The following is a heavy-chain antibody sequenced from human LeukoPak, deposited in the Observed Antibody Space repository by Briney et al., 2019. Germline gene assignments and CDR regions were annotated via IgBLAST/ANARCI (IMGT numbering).Heavy chain of an antibody. J-gene: IGHJ6*03. CDR1: GYTFTGYY. V-gene: IGHV1-2*02. CDR3: ARVRGYMYYYDSSGSYYMDV. CDR2: INPNSGGT. Sequence: ASVKVSCKASGYTFTGYYMHWVRQAPGQGLEWMGWINPNSGGTSYAQKFQGRVTMTRDTSISTAYMELSRLRSDDTAVYYCARVRGYMYYYDSSGSYYMDVWGRGTTVTVSS. D-gene: IGHD3-22*01.